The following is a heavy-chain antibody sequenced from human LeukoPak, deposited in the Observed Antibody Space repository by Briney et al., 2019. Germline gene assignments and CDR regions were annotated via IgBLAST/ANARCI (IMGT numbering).Heavy chain of an antibody. J-gene: IGHJ3*02. CDR1: GFSFSSYW. V-gene: IGHV3-7*01. CDR3: ARALGMIVVHPLNAFDI. CDR2: IKQEGSEK. D-gene: IGHD3-22*01. Sequence: GGALRLSCAASGFSFSSYWMRWVRQAPGKGLERGANIKQEGSEKYYVDSVKGRFTISRDNAKNSLYLQMNSLRAEDTAVYYCARALGMIVVHPLNAFDIWGQGTMVTVSS.